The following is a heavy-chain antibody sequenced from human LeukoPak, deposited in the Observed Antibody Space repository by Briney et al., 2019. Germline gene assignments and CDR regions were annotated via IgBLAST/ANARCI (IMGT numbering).Heavy chain of an antibody. Sequence: PGGSLRLSCSASGFTFGDYAMSWFRQAPGKGLEWVGFIRSKAYGGTTEYAASVKGRFTISRDDSKGIAYLQMNSLKTEDTAVYYCTRDRVDYGDYFDYWGQGTLVTVSS. V-gene: IGHV3-49*03. J-gene: IGHJ4*02. D-gene: IGHD4-17*01. CDR1: GFTFGDYA. CDR3: TRDRVDYGDYFDY. CDR2: IRSKAYGGTT.